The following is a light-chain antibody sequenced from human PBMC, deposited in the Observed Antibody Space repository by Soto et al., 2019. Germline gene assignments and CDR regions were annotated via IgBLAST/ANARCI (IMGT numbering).Light chain of an antibody. Sequence: QSVLTQPASVSGSPGQSITISCTGTNSDIGTYNFVSWYQRPPGKAPKLLIYEVTTRPSGVSSRFSCSKSGSTASLTISGLQAEDEGDYYCTSYTTDTALVFGTGTKLTVL. V-gene: IGLV2-14*01. CDR3: TSYTTDTALV. CDR2: EVT. J-gene: IGLJ1*01. CDR1: NSDIGTYNF.